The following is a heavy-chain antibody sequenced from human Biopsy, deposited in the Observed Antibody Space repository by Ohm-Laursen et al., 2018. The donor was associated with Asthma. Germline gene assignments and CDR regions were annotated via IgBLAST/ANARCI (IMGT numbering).Heavy chain of an antibody. J-gene: IGHJ4*02. Sequence: SQTLSLTCTVSGGSITSSSYYWGWIRRPPGRGMEWIGSMYHSGSPYYHPSLKSRATISVDTSKNQLSLKMSSVTAADTAVYFCVRHQYSSSWSTFDYWGQGALVTVSS. V-gene: IGHV4-39*01. CDR3: VRHQYSSSWSTFDY. CDR2: MYHSGSP. CDR1: GGSITSSSYY. D-gene: IGHD3-22*01.